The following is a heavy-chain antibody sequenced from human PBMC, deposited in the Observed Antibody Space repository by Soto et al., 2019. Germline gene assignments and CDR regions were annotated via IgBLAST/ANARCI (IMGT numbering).Heavy chain of an antibody. CDR1: GYTFTGYY. CDR3: ARDVRIYDSSGYYVGDFDY. V-gene: IGHV1-2*04. Sequence: GASVKVSCKASGYTFTGYYMHWVRQAPGQGLEWMGWINPNSGGTNYAQKFQGWVTMTRDTSISTAYMELSRLRAEDTAVYYCARDVRIYDSSGYYVGDFDYWGQGTLVTVSS. J-gene: IGHJ4*02. CDR2: INPNSGGT. D-gene: IGHD3-22*01.